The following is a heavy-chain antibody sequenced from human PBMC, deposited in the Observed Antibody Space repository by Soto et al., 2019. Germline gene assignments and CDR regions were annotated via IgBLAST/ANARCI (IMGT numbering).Heavy chain of an antibody. CDR1: GYSFDSYA. J-gene: IGHJ3*01. CDR3: ARENDPDGFAL. CDR2: IGSGDT. Sequence: QVQLVQSGATQEKPGASVKVSCEAFGYSFDSYAYSWVRQAPGQGLEWMGRIGSGDTKYEQKLQGRATMTTDTATNAANMELTSLRADDYALYYWARENDPDGFALGGQGTMVTVSS. V-gene: IGHV1-18*01.